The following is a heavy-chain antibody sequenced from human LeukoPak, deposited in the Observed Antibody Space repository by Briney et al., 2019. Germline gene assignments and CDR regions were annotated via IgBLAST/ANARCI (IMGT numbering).Heavy chain of an antibody. D-gene: IGHD3-10*01. CDR3: ARVFSPFSGSGSYYSGGQDAFDI. V-gene: IGHV1-69*06. Sequence: GASVKVSCKASGGTFSSYAISWVRQAPGQGLEWMGGIIPIFGTANYAQKFQGRVTITADKSTSTAYMELSSLRSDDTAVYYCARVFSPFSGSGSYYSGGQDAFDIWGQGTMVTVSS. J-gene: IGHJ3*02. CDR2: IIPIFGTA. CDR1: GGTFSSYA.